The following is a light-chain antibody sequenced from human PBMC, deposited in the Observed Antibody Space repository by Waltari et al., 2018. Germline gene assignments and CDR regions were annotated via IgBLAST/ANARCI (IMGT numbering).Light chain of an antibody. V-gene: IGKV1-39*01. CDR3: QQTYSIPLT. CDR2: TAS. Sequence: IQMTQSPSSLSASVVDRVTITCRASQSISTYLNWYQQKPGKAPKLLIYTASTLQSGVPSRFSGSGSGTDFTLTISSLQPEDFSTFYCQQTYSIPLTFGGGTNVEIK. CDR1: QSISTY. J-gene: IGKJ4*01.